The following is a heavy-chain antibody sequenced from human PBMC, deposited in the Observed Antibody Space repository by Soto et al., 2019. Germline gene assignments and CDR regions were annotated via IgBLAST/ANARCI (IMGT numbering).Heavy chain of an antibody. J-gene: IGHJ4*02. CDR1: GFTFRNYY. D-gene: IGHD3-9*01. V-gene: IGHV3-23*01. Sequence: EVQLLESGGGLVQPGGSLRLSCVASGFTFRNYYMRWVRQAPGKGLEWVAGISGSGGVTYYADSVKGRFTISRDNSKNTMSLHMKILRTNDTAVYDCAKYRQFRSDYASAGHYNNWGQGTLVTVSS. CDR2: ISGSGGVT. CDR3: AKYRQFRSDYASAGHYNN.